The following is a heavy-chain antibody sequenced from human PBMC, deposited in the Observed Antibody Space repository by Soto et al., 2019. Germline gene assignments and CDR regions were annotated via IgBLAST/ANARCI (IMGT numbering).Heavy chain of an antibody. J-gene: IGHJ4*02. CDR1: GFTFSNYW. V-gene: IGHV3-9*01. Sequence: GGSLRLSCTASGFTFSNYWMHWVRQAPGKGLVWVSGISWNSGSIGYADSVKGRFTISRDNAKNSLYLQMNSLRAEDTALYYCAKDIRRRIAAAPIDYWGQGTLVTVSS. D-gene: IGHD6-13*01. CDR2: ISWNSGSI. CDR3: AKDIRRRIAAAPIDY.